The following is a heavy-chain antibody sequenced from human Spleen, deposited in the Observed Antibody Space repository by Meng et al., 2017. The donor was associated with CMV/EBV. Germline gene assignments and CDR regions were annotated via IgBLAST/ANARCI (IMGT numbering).Heavy chain of an antibody. D-gene: IGHD3-22*01. CDR3: ARDRPADIRDSSGLYGMDV. V-gene: IGHV1-24*01. CDR2: YDAEEGKT. CDR1: GYTLSESY. J-gene: IGHJ6*02. Sequence: ASVKVSCKVSGYTLSESYMNWVRQAPGKGLEWVGGYDAEEGKTVYAQKCQGRVTMTEDTSTDTAYMEVRSQRSEDTAVYYCARDRPADIRDSSGLYGMDVWGQGTTVTVSS.